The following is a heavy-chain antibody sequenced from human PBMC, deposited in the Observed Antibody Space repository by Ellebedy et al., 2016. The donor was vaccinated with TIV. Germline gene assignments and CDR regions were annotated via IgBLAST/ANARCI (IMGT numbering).Heavy chain of an antibody. J-gene: IGHJ6*02. V-gene: IGHV3-30*02. CDR3: AKDRGNYGGAPYNGMDI. D-gene: IGHD3-10*01. CDR1: GFSFGVYG. Sequence: GGSLRLSCAASGFSFGVYGMVWVRQAPGKGLEWVAMTWFDGTKEFYGDSVKGRFTISRDNSKNTLYLQMNSLRAEDTAVYYCAKDRGNYGGAPYNGMDIWGQGTTVTVSS. CDR2: TWFDGTKE.